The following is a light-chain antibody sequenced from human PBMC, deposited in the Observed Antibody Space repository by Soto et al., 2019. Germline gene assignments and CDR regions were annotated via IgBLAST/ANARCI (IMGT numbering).Light chain of an antibody. CDR3: QQSNSY. Sequence: DIQMTQSPSTLSASVGDRVTITCRARQSISSWLAWYQQKPGKAPKLLIYDASSLESGVPSRFSGSGSGTEFTLTISSLQPDDFATYYCQQSNSYFGQGTNLEIK. V-gene: IGKV1-5*01. J-gene: IGKJ2*01. CDR2: DAS. CDR1: QSISSW.